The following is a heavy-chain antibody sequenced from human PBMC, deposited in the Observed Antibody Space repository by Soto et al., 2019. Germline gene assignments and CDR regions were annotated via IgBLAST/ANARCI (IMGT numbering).Heavy chain of an antibody. J-gene: IGHJ3*02. Sequence: QVQLVQSGAEVKKPGSSVKVSCKASGGTFSSYAISWVRQAPGQGLEWMGGIIPIFGTANYAQKFQGRVTITADESTSTAYMELSSLRSEDTAVYYCARCGDDNYYDGSGAFDIWGQGTMVTVSS. CDR1: GGTFSSYA. CDR2: IIPIFGTA. V-gene: IGHV1-69*01. D-gene: IGHD3-22*01. CDR3: ARCGDDNYYDGSGAFDI.